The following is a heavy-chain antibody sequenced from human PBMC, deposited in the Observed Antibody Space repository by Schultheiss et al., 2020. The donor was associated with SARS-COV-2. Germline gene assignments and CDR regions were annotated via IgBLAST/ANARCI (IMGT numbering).Heavy chain of an antibody. CDR1: GFTFSGSA. CDR3: TLRITMVRGVKNDYYYYMDV. D-gene: IGHD3-10*01. J-gene: IGHJ6*03. CDR2: IRSKANSYAT. Sequence: GSQRLSCAASGFTFSGSAMHWVRQASGKGLEWVGRIRSKANSYATAYAASVKGRFTISRDDSKNTAYLQMNSLKTEDTAVYYCTLRITMVRGVKNDYYYYMDVWGKGTTVTVSS. V-gene: IGHV3-73*01.